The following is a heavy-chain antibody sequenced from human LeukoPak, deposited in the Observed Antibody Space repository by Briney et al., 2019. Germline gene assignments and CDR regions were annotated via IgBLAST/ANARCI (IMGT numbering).Heavy chain of an antibody. D-gene: IGHD2-2*01. J-gene: IGHJ4*02. Sequence: GGSLRLSCAVSGFTFSSYWMHWVRQAPGKGLVWVSRINTDGSSTSYADSVKGRFTISRDNAKNTLYLQMNSLRAEDTAVYYCARDLAVVVPAAPDYWGQGTLVTVSS. CDR2: INTDGSST. CDR1: GFTFSSYW. V-gene: IGHV3-74*01. CDR3: ARDLAVVVPAAPDY.